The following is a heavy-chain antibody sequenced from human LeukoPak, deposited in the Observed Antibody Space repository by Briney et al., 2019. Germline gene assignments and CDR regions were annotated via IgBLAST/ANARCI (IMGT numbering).Heavy chain of an antibody. V-gene: IGHV1-69*02. D-gene: IGHD3-3*01. J-gene: IGHJ6*03. CDR3: ARTIPYYYYYMDV. CDR1: GGTFSSYT. CDR2: IIPILGIA. Sequence: SVEVSCKASGGTFSSYTISWVRQAPGQGLEWMGRIIPILGIANYAQKFQGRVTITADKSTSPAYMELSSLRSEDTAVYYCARTIPYYYYYMDVWGKGTTVTVSS.